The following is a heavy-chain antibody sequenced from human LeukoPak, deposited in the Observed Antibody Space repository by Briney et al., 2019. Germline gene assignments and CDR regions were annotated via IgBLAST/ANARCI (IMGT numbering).Heavy chain of an antibody. CDR1: GGSISSSNW. D-gene: IGHD2-15*01. J-gene: IGHJ3*02. CDR3: ARGLGYCSGGSCKGAFDI. Sequence: SETLSLTFAVSGGSISSSNWWSWVRQPPGKGLEWIGEIYHSGSTNYNPSLKSRVTISVDTSKNQFSLKLSSVTAADTAVYYCARGLGYCSGGSCKGAFDIWGQGTMVTVSS. CDR2: IYHSGST. V-gene: IGHV4-4*02.